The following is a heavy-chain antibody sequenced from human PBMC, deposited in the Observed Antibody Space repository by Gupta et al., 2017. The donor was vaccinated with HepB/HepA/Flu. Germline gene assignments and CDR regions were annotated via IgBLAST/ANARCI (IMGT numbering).Heavy chain of an antibody. Sequence: EVQLLESGGGLVQPGGSLRLSCAASGFTFSSYDMTWVRQAPGKGLEWVSGISGSGNGRDYADSVKGRFTISRDNFKNTLYLQMNSLRDEDTATYYCAKDAQSYSPGSWYFDLWGRGSLVTVST. J-gene: IGHJ2*01. V-gene: IGHV3-23*01. D-gene: IGHD1-26*01. CDR3: AKDAQSYSPGSWYFDL. CDR2: ISGSGNGR. CDR1: GFTFSSYD.